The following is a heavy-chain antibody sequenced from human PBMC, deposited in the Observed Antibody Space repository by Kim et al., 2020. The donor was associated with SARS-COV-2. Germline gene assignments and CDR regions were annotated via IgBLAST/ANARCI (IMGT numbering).Heavy chain of an antibody. D-gene: IGHD2-2*01. CDR1: GFTFSSYA. CDR3: AKVDDIVVVPAALGGGRFDY. CDR2: ISGSGIT. Sequence: GGSLRLSCAASGFTFSSYAMSWVRQAPGKGLEWVSAISGSGITYYADSVKGRFTISRDNSKNTLYLQMNSLRAEDTAVYYCAKVDDIVVVPAALGGGRFDYWGQGTLVTVSS. J-gene: IGHJ4*02. V-gene: IGHV3-23*01.